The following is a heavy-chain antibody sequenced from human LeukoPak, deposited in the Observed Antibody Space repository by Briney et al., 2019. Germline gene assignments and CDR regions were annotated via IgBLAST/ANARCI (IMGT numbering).Heavy chain of an antibody. CDR2: INGDGSST. CDR1: GFTFNTYW. D-gene: IGHD4-11*01. V-gene: IGHV3-74*03. Sequence: GGALRLSCAASGFTFNTYWIHWVRHVPGKGLVWVSRINGDGSSTAYADSVKGRFTISRDNAKNTLYLQMNSLKAEDTAVYYCAREKGSSNYDSWGQGTLVTVSS. CDR3: AREKGSSNYDS. J-gene: IGHJ5*01.